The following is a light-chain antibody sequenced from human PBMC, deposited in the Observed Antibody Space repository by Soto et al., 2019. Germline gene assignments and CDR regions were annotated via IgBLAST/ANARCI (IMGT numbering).Light chain of an antibody. CDR1: QRVSSY. J-gene: IGKJ2*01. Sequence: EIVLTQSPATLSLSPGERATLSCRASQRVSSYLAWYQHNPGHAPRLLIYDASNRATGIPARFSGSGSGTDFTLIISSIEPQDFAGNYCQQRSNWPPYTFGQGTKLEIK. CDR2: DAS. CDR3: QQRSNWPPYT. V-gene: IGKV3-11*01.